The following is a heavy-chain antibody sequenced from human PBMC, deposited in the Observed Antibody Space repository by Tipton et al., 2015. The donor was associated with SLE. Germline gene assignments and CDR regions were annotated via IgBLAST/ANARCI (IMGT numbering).Heavy chain of an antibody. CDR1: GGSITSHY. J-gene: IGHJ1*01. Sequence: LRLSCTVSGGSITSHYWSWIRQPPGRGLEWIGDIYHSGHTNYNPSLKSRVTISVDKSKNQFSLQVTSVTAADTAVYYCAKVINDWNYEWGPGTLVTVSS. D-gene: IGHD1-7*01. CDR3: AKVINDWNYE. V-gene: IGHV4-59*11. CDR2: IYHSGHT.